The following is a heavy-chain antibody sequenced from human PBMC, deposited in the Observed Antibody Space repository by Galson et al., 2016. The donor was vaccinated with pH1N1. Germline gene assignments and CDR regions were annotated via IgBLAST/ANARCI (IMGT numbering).Heavy chain of an antibody. V-gene: IGHV3-15*01. Sequence: SLRLSCAVSGITFRGTWMSWVRQAPGQGLEWVGRIYSDVDGATTHYAAPVQGRFTISRDSSTNTLYLQMNRVMTEDTAVYYCTTDRTLAITSFGVTTYFDNWGQGALITVSS. CDR1: GITFRGTW. J-gene: IGHJ4*02. CDR2: IYSDVDGATT. D-gene: IGHD3-3*01. CDR3: TTDRTLAITSFGVTTYFDN.